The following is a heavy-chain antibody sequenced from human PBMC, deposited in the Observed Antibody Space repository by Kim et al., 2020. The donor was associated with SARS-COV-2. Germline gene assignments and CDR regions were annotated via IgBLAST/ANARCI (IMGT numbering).Heavy chain of an antibody. D-gene: IGHD2-2*01. J-gene: IGHJ4*02. V-gene: IGHV3-21*01. Sequence: GGSLRLSCAASGFTFSSYSMNWVRQAPGKGLEWVSSISSSSSYIYYADSVKGRFTISRDNAKNSLYLQMNSLRAEDTAVYYCARGSTSCCYNFDYWGQGTLVTVSS. CDR1: GFTFSSYS. CDR3: ARGSTSCCYNFDY. CDR2: ISSSSSYI.